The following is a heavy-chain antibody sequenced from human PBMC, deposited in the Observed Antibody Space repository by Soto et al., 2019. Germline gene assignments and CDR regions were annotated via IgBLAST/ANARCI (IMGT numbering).Heavy chain of an antibody. V-gene: IGHV3-11*06. CDR3: ARGGVRGTTSRGQVYN. Sequence: QVQVVESGGGLVKPGGSLRLSCAASGFTFSDYYMNWIRQAPGKGLEWVSYISSSSDYTKYADSVKGRFPISRDNAKSSLSLQMNSLRAEDTAVYYCARGGVRGTTSRGQVYNWGQGTLVTVSS. D-gene: IGHD1-7*01. J-gene: IGHJ4*02. CDR2: ISSSSDYT. CDR1: GFTFSDYY.